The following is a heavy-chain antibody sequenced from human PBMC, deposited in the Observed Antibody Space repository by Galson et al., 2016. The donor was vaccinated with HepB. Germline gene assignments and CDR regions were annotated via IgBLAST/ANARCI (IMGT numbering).Heavy chain of an antibody. Sequence: SLRLSCAASGFRFSNAWMRWVRQAPGKGLEWVGRIKSKNDGGTTDYAAPVKGRLTLSRDDSKKKMYLEMQSLTFEDTAVYYCTPVISHYFESIGPKTSDFDSWGQGTLVTVSS. D-gene: IGHD2/OR15-2a*01. V-gene: IGHV3-15*01. CDR1: GFRFSNAW. CDR3: TPVISHYFESIGPKTSDFDS. CDR2: IKSKNDGGTT. J-gene: IGHJ4*02.